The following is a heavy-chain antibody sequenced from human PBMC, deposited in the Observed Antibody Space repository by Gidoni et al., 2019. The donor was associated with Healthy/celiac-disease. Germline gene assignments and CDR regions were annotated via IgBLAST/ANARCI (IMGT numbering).Heavy chain of an antibody. V-gene: IGHV3-64D*06. J-gene: IGHJ3*02. CDR2: ISSNGGST. CDR1: GFTFSTYA. Sequence: EVQLEQSGGGLVQSGGSLRLFCSASGFTFSTYALHWVRQARGKGLEYVSAISSNGGSTYYADSVKGRFTISRDNSKNTLYLQMSSLRAEDTAVYYCVKDGCSSTSCYILDDAFDIWGQGTMVTVSS. D-gene: IGHD2-2*02. CDR3: VKDGCSSTSCYILDDAFDI.